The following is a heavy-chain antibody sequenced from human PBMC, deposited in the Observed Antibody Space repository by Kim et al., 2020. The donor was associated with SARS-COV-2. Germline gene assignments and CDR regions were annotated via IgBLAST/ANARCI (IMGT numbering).Heavy chain of an antibody. J-gene: IGHJ4*02. CDR2: ISAYNGNT. CDR1: GYTFTSYG. Sequence: ASVKVSCKASGYTFTSYGISWVRQAPGQGLEWMGWISAYNGNTNYAQNLQGRVTMTTDTSTSTAYMELRSLRSDDTAVYYCARDQGYDILTGYYRLFDYWGQGTLVTVSS. CDR3: ARDQGYDILTGYYRLFDY. V-gene: IGHV1-18*01. D-gene: IGHD3-9*01.